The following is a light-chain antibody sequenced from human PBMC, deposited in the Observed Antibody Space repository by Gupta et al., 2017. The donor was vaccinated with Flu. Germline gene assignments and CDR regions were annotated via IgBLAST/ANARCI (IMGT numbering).Light chain of an antibody. CDR1: QSISSN. J-gene: IGKJ2*03. Sequence: DIVLTQSPVTLSVSPGERATFSCRASQSISSNVAWYQQKPGQAPRVVIYEASTRATGISARFSGSGSGTEFALTTSNLQSEDFAVYYCQQYNNWPYSFGQGTKLEIK. CDR3: QQYNNWPYS. CDR2: EAS. V-gene: IGKV3-15*01.